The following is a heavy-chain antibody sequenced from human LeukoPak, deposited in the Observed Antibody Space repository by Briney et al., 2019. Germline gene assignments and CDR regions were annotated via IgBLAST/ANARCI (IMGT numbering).Heavy chain of an antibody. V-gene: IGHV3-53*01. CDR3: ARSTSYHFDS. CDR1: GFTVSTNY. J-gene: IGHJ4*02. Sequence: PGGSLRLSCAALGFTVSTNYLTWVRQAPGKGLEWVSVIYAGGAAYYADYVKGRFTISRDTSNNTLILQMHSLGVDDTAVYYCARSTSYHFDSWGQGTLVTVSS. D-gene: IGHD2-2*01. CDR2: IYAGGAA.